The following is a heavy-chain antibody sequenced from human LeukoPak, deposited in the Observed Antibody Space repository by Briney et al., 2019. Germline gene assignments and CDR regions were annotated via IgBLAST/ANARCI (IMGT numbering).Heavy chain of an antibody. D-gene: IGHD3-16*01. J-gene: IGHJ4*02. V-gene: IGHV4-34*01. CDR1: GGSFSGFY. CDR3: ARVRSPRWGFDY. Sequence: PSETLSLTCAVYGGSFSGFYWNWIRQPPGKGLEWIGEINHSGSTNYNPSLKSRVTISVDTSKNQFSLKLSSVTAADTAVYYCARVRSPRWGFDYWGQGTLVTVSS. CDR2: INHSGST.